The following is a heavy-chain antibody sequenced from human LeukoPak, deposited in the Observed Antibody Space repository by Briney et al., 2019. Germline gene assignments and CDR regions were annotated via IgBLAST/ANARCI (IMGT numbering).Heavy chain of an antibody. V-gene: IGHV3-73*01. Sequence: GGSLRLSCAASGFTFSASAIHWVRQASGEGPEWVGHIRSKPNNYATAFAASVQGRFTISRDDSKNTTYLQMNSLKTEDTAIYYCTSYPRTTSPYWGQGTLVTVSS. CDR3: TSYPRTTSPY. D-gene: IGHD2-2*01. CDR1: GFTFSASA. J-gene: IGHJ4*02. CDR2: IRSKPNNYAT.